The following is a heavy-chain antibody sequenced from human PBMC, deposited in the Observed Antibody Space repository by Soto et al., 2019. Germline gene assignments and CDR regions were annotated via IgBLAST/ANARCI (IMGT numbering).Heavy chain of an antibody. CDR1: GYTFTSSG. CDR2: ISAYNGNT. V-gene: IGHV1-18*01. CDR3: ARSITMVRGVIIDYYYYYMDV. Sequence: GASVKVSCKASGYTFTSSGISWVRQAPGQGLEWMGWISAYNGNTNYAQKLQGRVTMTTDTSTSTAYMELRSLRSDDTAVYYCARSITMVRGVIIDYYYYYMDVWGKGTTVTVSS. D-gene: IGHD3-10*01. J-gene: IGHJ6*03.